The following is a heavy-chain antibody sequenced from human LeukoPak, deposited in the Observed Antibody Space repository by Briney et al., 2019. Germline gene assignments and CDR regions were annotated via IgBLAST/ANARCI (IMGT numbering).Heavy chain of an antibody. V-gene: IGHV4-59*12. D-gene: IGHD1-26*01. Sequence: SETLSLTCTVSGGSISSYYWSWIRQPPGKGLEWIGYIYYSGNTNYNPSLKSRVTLSVDTSKNQFSLQLNSVTPEDTAVYYCARDWGRGTVGATRDAFDIWGQGTMVTVSS. CDR1: GGSISSYY. J-gene: IGHJ3*02. CDR2: IYYSGNT. CDR3: ARDWGRGTVGATRDAFDI.